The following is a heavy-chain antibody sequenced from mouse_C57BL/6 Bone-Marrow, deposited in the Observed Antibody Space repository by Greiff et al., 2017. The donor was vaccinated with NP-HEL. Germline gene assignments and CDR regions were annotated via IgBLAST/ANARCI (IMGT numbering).Heavy chain of an antibody. CDR3: ARDSYAMDY. J-gene: IGHJ4*01. Sequence: QVQLQQPGAELVKPGASVKLSCTASGYTFTSYWMHWVKQSPGQGLAWIGMIHPNSGSTNYTETVKSKATLTVDKSSSTAYMQLSSLTSEDSAVYYCARDSYAMDYRGQGTSVTVSS. CDR1: GYTFTSYW. V-gene: IGHV1-64*01. CDR2: IHPNSGST.